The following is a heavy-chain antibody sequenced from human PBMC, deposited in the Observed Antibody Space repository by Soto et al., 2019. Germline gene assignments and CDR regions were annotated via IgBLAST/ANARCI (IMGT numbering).Heavy chain of an antibody. CDR2: ISKDGTNT. J-gene: IGHJ5*02. D-gene: IGHD2-2*01. V-gene: IGHV3-30*03. Sequence: GGSLRLSCVVSGFTFNNFGMHWVRQAPGKGLEWVAVISKDGTNTAYADSVKGRLAISRDNSKNTVYLQIDSLTSEDHGFYYCGRGQLLFPFDPWGQGTLVTVSS. CDR1: GFTFNNFG. CDR3: GRGQLLFPFDP.